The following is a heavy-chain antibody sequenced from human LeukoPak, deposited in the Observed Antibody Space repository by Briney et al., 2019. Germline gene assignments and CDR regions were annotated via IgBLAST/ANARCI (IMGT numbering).Heavy chain of an antibody. CDR2: FDPEDGET. Sequence: ASVKVSCKVSGYTLTQLSMHWVRLAPGKGLEWMGGFDPEDGETIYAQKFQGRVTMTEDTSTDTAYMELSSLRSEDTAVYYCATDRQQLVPEYFQHWGQGTLVTVSS. CDR3: ATDRQQLVPEYFQH. J-gene: IGHJ1*01. CDR1: GYTLTQLS. D-gene: IGHD6-13*01. V-gene: IGHV1-24*01.